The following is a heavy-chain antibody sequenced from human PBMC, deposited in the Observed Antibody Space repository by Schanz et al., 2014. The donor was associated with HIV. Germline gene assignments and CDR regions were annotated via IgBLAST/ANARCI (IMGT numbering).Heavy chain of an antibody. CDR1: GFTFSSYG. D-gene: IGHD3-3*01. CDR3: ARSGQKRGKPGGGYYYTGMDV. Sequence: QVQLVESGGGVVQPGRSLRLSCAVSGFTFSSYGMHWVRQAPGKGLVWVAVIWYDGTDKYYAGSVKGRFTISRDNSKTALYLQMSRLRAEDTAIYYCARSGQKRGKPGGGYYYTGMDVWGQGSTVTVSS. V-gene: IGHV3-33*08. CDR2: IWYDGTDK. J-gene: IGHJ6*02.